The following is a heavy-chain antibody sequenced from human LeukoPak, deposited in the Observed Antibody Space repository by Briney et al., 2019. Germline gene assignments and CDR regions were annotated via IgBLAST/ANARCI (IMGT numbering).Heavy chain of an antibody. CDR1: GYTFTSYG. Sequence: ASVKVSCKASGYTFTSYGISWVRQAPGQGLEWMGWISAYNGNTNYAQKLQGRVTMTTDTSTSTAYMELRSLRSDDTAVYYCAATLRGYCSGGSCYSSDYWGQGTLVTVSS. CDR3: AATLRGYCSGGSCYSSDY. D-gene: IGHD2-15*01. V-gene: IGHV1-18*04. CDR2: ISAYNGNT. J-gene: IGHJ4*02.